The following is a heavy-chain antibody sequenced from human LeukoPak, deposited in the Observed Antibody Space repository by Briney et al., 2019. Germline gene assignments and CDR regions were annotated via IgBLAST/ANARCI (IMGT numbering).Heavy chain of an antibody. CDR2: IYPGDSDT. CDR3: ARQPSRDAFDI. J-gene: IGHJ3*02. V-gene: IGHV5-51*01. CDR1: GYRFTSYW. Sequence: PGESLKISCKGSGYRFTSYWIAWVRQMPGKGVEWMGSIYPGDSDTRYSPSFQGQVTISVDKSISTAYLQWTNLKAWDTAMYYCARQPSRDAFDIWGQATMVTVSS.